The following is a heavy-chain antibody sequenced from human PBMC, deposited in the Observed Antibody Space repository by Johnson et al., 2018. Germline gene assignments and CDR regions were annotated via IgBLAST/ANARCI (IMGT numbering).Heavy chain of an antibody. V-gene: IGHV5-51*03. CDR2: IYPGDSDT. CDR1: GYSFTSYW. Sequence: VQLVESGAEVKKPGESLKISCKGSGYSFTSYWIGWVRQMPGKGLEWMGIIYPGDSDTRYSPSFQGHVTISADKSISTAYLQWSSLKASDTAMYYCARRVGYCSSTSCRDAFDIWGQGTMVTVSS. J-gene: IGHJ3*02. D-gene: IGHD2-2*01. CDR3: ARRVGYCSSTSCRDAFDI.